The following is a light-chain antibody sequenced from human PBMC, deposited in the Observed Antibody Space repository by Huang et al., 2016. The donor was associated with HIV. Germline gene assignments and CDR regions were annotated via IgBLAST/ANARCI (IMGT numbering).Light chain of an antibody. CDR2: DAS. Sequence: ETVLTQSPDTLSLSPGERAILFCRASQSVVNLAWYQRKVGQAPRLLIYDASNRASGIPARFSGSGSGTDFTLTVNILEPEDSAVYYCQQRSAWPPITFGQGTRLEIK. CDR1: QSVVN. J-gene: IGKJ5*01. V-gene: IGKV3-11*01. CDR3: QQRSAWPPIT.